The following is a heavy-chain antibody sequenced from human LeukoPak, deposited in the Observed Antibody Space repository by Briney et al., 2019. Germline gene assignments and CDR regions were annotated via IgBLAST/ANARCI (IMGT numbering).Heavy chain of an antibody. CDR2: IYYSGST. CDR1: GGSISSYY. V-gene: IGHV4-59*01. CDR3: ARDFGGYSYGRLDAFDI. D-gene: IGHD5-18*01. Sequence: SETLSLTCTVSGGSISSYYWSWIRQPPGKGLEWIGYIYYSGSTNYNPSLKSRVTISVDTSKNQFSLKLSSATAADTAVYYCARDFGGYSYGRLDAFDIWGQGTMVTVSS. J-gene: IGHJ3*02.